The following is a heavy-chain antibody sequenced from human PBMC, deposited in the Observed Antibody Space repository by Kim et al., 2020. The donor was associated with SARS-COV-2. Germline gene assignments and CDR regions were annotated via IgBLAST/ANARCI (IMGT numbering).Heavy chain of an antibody. CDR2: T. J-gene: IGHJ6*02. V-gene: IGHV3-53*01. Sequence: TYYADSVKGRFTISRDNSKNTLYLQMNSLRAEDTAVYYCARDRGSYGMDVWGQGTTVTVSS. D-gene: IGHD3-16*01. CDR3: ARDRGSYGMDV.